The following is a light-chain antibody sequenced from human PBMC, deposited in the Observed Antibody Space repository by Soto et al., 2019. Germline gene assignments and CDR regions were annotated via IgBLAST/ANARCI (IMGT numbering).Light chain of an antibody. J-gene: IGKJ2*01. CDR2: GTS. CDR1: QSLSTVF. V-gene: IGKV3-20*01. Sequence: DIVLTQSPGTLSLSPGEGATLSCRASQSLSTVFLAWYQQKPGQAPRLLIYGTSRKATGIPDRFSGSGSGTDFTLTISRLEPEDFAVYFCHQYATSPYTFCLGTKLEIK. CDR3: HQYATSPYT.